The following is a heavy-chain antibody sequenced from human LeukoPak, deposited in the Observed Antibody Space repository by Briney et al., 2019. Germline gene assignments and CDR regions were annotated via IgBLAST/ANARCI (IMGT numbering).Heavy chain of an antibody. V-gene: IGHV4-61*05. J-gene: IGHJ2*01. CDR2: IYYSGST. D-gene: IGHD1-26*01. Sequence: PSETLSLTCTVSGGSISSSSYYWSWIRQPPGKGLEWIGYIYYSGSTNYNPSLKSRVTISVDTSKNQFSLKLSSVTAADTAVYYCARSYGLTRGYFDLWGRGTLVTVSS. CDR3: ARSYGLTRGYFDL. CDR1: GGSISSSSYY.